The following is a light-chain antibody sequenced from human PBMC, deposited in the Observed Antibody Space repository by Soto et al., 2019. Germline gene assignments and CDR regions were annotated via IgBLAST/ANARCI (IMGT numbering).Light chain of an antibody. CDR1: QSLLSNSKNRNH. Sequence: MTQSADSLALPLCDSAPPNSNSSQSLLSNSKNRNHLNWYQQKPGKAPNLLIYTTSSLESGVPSRFSGSGSGTDFTLTISSLQPEDFATYFCQQSYSRPRTFGQGTKVDIK. V-gene: IGKV1-39*01. J-gene: IGKJ1*01. CDR3: QQSYSRPRT. CDR2: TTS.